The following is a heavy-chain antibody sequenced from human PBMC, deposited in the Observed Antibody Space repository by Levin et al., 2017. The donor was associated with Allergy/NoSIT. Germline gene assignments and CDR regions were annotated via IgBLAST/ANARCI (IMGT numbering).Heavy chain of an antibody. V-gene: IGHV3-30-3*01. Sequence: GGSLRLSCAASGFTFSSYAMHWVRQAPGKGLEWVAVISYDGSNKYYADSVKGRFTISRDNSKNTLYLQMNSLRAEDTAVYYCARNKYCSGGSCYSGVLDYWGQGTLVTVSS. CDR3: ARNKYCSGGSCYSGVLDY. CDR1: GFTFSSYA. J-gene: IGHJ4*02. CDR2: ISYDGSNK. D-gene: IGHD2-15*01.